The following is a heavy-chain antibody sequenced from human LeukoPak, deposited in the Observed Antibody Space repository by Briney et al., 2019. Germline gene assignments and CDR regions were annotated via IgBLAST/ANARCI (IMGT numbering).Heavy chain of an antibody. D-gene: IGHD5-24*01. Sequence: GGSLRLSCAASGFTFSSYTMNWVRQAPGEGLEWVSFISTSSSYIYYAYSMKGRFTISRDTAKNSLYLKMNSLRAEDTAVYYCAREGRDGYNSWRFSIIGVCYFDYWGQGTLVTVSS. V-gene: IGHV3-21*01. CDR1: GFTFSSYT. CDR3: AREGRDGYNSWRFSIIGVCYFDY. CDR2: ISTSSSYI. J-gene: IGHJ4*02.